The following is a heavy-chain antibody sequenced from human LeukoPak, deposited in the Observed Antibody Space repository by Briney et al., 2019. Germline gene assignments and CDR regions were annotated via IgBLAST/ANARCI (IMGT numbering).Heavy chain of an antibody. D-gene: IGHD6-19*01. CDR1: GGSISSYY. V-gene: IGHV4-59*12. J-gene: IGHJ3*02. Sequence: PSETLSLTCTVSGGSISSYYWSWIRQPPGKGLEWIGYIYYSGSTNYNPSLKSRVTKSVDTSKNQFSLNLRSVTAEDTAVYYCARNQAVTGNHGAMDIWGQGTMVTVSS. CDR2: IYYSGST. CDR3: ARNQAVTGNHGAMDI.